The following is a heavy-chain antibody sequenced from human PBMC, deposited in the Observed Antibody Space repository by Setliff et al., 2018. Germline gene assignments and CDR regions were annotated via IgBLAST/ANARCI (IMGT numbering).Heavy chain of an antibody. CDR2: VYYSGIA. V-gene: IGHV4-4*02. D-gene: IGHD5-12*01. CDR3: ARGGTFRYFDY. J-gene: IGHJ4*02. CDR1: GGSISSIYW. Sequence: SETLSLTCAVSGGSISSIYWWGWVRQPPGKGLEWIGYVYYSGIANYSPSLKSRLTISVDTSKNQFSLKLRSVTAADTAVYYCARGGTFRYFDYWGQGTPVTVSS.